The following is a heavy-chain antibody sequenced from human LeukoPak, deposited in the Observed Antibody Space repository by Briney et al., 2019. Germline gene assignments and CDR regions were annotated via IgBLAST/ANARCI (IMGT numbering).Heavy chain of an antibody. CDR2: IYYSGST. CDR3: ARHGALCTGGSCTRFDP. J-gene: IGHJ5*02. CDR1: GGSFSGYY. Sequence: SETLSLTCAVYGGSFSGYYWSWIRQPPGKGLEWIGTIYYSGSTYYNPSLKSRVTISVDTSKNHFSLKVRSVTATDTAMYYCARHGALCTGGSCTRFDPWGQGTLVTVSS. V-gene: IGHV4-34*01. D-gene: IGHD2-15*01.